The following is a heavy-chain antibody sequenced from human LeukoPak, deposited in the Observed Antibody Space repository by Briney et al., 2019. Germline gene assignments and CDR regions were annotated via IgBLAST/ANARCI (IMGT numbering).Heavy chain of an antibody. CDR2: IKSKTDGGTT. D-gene: IGHD6-13*01. CDR3: ARGTQSVHSSSPS. Sequence: GGSLRLSCAASGFTFSNAWMNWVRQAPGKGLEWVGRIKSKTDGGTTDYAAPVKGRFTISRDDSKNTLYLQMNSLKTEDTAVYYCARGTQSVHSSSPSWGQGTLVTVSS. J-gene: IGHJ4*02. V-gene: IGHV3-15*07. CDR1: GFTFSNAW.